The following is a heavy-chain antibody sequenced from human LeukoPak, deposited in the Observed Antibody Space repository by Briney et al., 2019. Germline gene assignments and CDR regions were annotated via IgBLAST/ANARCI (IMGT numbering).Heavy chain of an antibody. CDR3: ARANGLDY. CDR1: VFTLSSYW. CDR2: VNTDGSST. D-gene: IGHD2-8*01. V-gene: IGHV3-74*03. J-gene: IGHJ4*02. Sequence: GGSLRLSCATSVFTLSSYWMHWVGQVPGKGLVWVSRVNTDGSSTTYAESVKGRFTISRDNAKNSLYLQMNSLRVEDTAIYYCARANGLDYWGQGTLVTVSS.